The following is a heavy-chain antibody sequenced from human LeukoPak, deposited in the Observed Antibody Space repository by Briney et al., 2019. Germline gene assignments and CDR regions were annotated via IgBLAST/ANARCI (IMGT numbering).Heavy chain of an antibody. V-gene: IGHV3-30*10. Sequence: GRSLRLSCAASGFTFSSYAMHWVRQAPGKGLEWVAVMSSDGSNKYYTDSVKGRFTISRDNSKNTLYLQMNRLRAEDTVVYYCARDEQYYYGSGSYYFDYWGQGTLVTVSS. D-gene: IGHD3-10*01. J-gene: IGHJ4*02. CDR2: MSSDGSNK. CDR1: GFTFSSYA. CDR3: ARDEQYYYGSGSYYFDY.